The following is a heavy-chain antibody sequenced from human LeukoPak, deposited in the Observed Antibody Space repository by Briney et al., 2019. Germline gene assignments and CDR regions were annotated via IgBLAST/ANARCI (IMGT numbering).Heavy chain of an antibody. CDR1: GGSISSGSYY. Sequence: SETLSLTCTVSGGSISSGSYYWSWIRQPAGKGLEWIGRIYTSGSTNYNPSLKSRVTISVDTSKNQFSLKLSSVTAADTAVYYCAREGYLLDIWGQGTMVTVSS. CDR3: AREGYLLDI. CDR2: IYTSGST. V-gene: IGHV4-61*02. J-gene: IGHJ3*02. D-gene: IGHD6-13*01.